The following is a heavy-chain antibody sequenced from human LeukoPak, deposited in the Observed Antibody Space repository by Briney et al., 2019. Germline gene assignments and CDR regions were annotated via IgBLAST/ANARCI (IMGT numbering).Heavy chain of an antibody. D-gene: IGHD3-3*01. CDR2: ISGSGGST. CDR3: AKLSGFWSSSYSVPY. CDR1: GFTFSSYT. V-gene: IGHV3-23*01. Sequence: GGSLRLSCAASGFTFSSYTISWVRQAPGKGLEWVSAISGSGGSTYYADSVKGRFTISRDNSKNTLYLQMNSLRAEDTAVYYCAKLSGFWSSSYSVPYWGQGTLVTVSS. J-gene: IGHJ1*01.